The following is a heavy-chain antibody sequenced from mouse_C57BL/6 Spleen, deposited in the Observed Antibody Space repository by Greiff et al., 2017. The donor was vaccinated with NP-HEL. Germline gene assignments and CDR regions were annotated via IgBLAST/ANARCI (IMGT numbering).Heavy chain of an antibody. V-gene: IGHV7-3*01. Sequence: EVKVVESGGGLVQPGGSLSLSCAAPGFTFTDYYMSWVRQPPGKALEWLGFIRNKANGYTTEYSVSVKGRFTISRDNSQSILYLQMNALRAEKSATYDGSRYGSSHFDYWGQGTTLTVSS. J-gene: IGHJ2*01. D-gene: IGHD1-1*01. CDR1: GFTFTDYY. CDR3: SRYGSSHFDY. CDR2: IRNKANGYTT.